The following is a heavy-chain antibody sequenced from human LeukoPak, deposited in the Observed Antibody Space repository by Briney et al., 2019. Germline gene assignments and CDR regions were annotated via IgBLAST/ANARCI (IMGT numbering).Heavy chain of an antibody. CDR1: GFTFSSYS. J-gene: IGHJ5*02. D-gene: IGHD5-18*01. CDR3: ARLSGGYSYGYVRENWFDP. Sequence: PGGSLRLSCAASGFTFSSYSMNWVRQAPGKGLEWVSSISSSSSYIYYADSVKGRFTISRDNAKNSLYLQMNSLRADDTAVYYCARLSGGYSYGYVRENWFDPWGQGTLVTVSS. V-gene: IGHV3-21*01. CDR2: ISSSSSYI.